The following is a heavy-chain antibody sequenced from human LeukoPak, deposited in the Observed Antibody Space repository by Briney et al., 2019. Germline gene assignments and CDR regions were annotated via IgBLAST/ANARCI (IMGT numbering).Heavy chain of an antibody. Sequence: GGSLRLSCAASGFTFSSYAMSWVRQAPGKGLDWVSAISGSGGSTYYADSVKGRFTISRDNSKNTLYLQMNSLRAEDTALYYCAKGWDGDYYYYYMDVWGKGTTVTVFS. CDR1: GFTFSSYA. CDR2: ISGSGGST. CDR3: AKGWDGDYYYYYMDV. V-gene: IGHV3-23*01. J-gene: IGHJ6*03. D-gene: IGHD1-26*01.